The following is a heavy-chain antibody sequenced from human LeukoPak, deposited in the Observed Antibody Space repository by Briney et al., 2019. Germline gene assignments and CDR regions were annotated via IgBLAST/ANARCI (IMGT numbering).Heavy chain of an antibody. D-gene: IGHD1-26*01. CDR2: IIPIFGTA. J-gene: IGHJ4*02. CDR1: GCTFRSYA. Sequence: SVKVSCNASGCTFRSYAISWVRQAPGQGLEWMGGIIPIFGTANYAQKFQGRVTITTDESTSTAYMELSSLRSEDTAVYYCASVTPSSGSYYDYWGQGTLVTVSS. V-gene: IGHV1-69*05. CDR3: ASVTPSSGSYYDY.